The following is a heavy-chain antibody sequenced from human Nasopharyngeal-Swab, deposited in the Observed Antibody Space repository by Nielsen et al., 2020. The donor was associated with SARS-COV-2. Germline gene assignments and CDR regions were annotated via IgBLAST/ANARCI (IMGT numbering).Heavy chain of an antibody. V-gene: IGHV3-74*01. D-gene: IGHD1-14*01. CDR3: VRESTSWSRKTNFYYYFGLDF. Sequence: GGSLRLSCAASGFTFSSYWMHWVRLAPGKGLVWVARIDGDGSITNYADSVEGRFGISRDNAQNTVYLQMNSLRDEDTAVYYCVRESTSWSRKTNFYYYFGLDFWGRGTTVIVSS. J-gene: IGHJ6*02. CDR2: IDGDGSIT. CDR1: GFTFSSYW.